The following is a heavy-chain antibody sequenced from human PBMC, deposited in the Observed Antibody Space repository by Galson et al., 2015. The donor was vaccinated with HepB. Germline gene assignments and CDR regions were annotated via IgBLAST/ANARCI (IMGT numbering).Heavy chain of an antibody. D-gene: IGHD3-10*01. CDR1: GFTFSSYS. Sequence: SLRLSCAASGFTFSSYSMNWVRQAPGKGLEWVSYISSSSSTIYYADSVKGRFTISRDNAKNSLYLQMNSLRAEDTAVYYCARDGVYGSGSYVPFDYWGQGTLVTVSS. V-gene: IGHV3-48*01. J-gene: IGHJ4*02. CDR2: ISSSSSTI. CDR3: ARDGVYGSGSYVPFDY.